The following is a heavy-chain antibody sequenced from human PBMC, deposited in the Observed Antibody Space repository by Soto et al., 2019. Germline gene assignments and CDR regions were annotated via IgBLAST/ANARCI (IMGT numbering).Heavy chain of an antibody. J-gene: IGHJ4*01. CDR2: IKEDGSER. D-gene: IGHD3-3*01. Sequence: GGSLRLSCAVSGFSFGNYWMSWVRQAPGKGLEWLASIKEDGSERYYLDSVKGRFTISRDNAKDSLSLQMNSLRGEDTAFYYCARDVGPVTIFGDALSGYFDFWGHGTLVTVSP. V-gene: IGHV3-7*03. CDR3: ARDVGPVTIFGDALSGYFDF. CDR1: GFSFGNYW.